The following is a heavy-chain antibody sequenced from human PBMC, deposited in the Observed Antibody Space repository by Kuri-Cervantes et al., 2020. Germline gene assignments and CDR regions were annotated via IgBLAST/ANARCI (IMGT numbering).Heavy chain of an antibody. CDR1: RFIFSSYA. J-gene: IGHJ4*02. D-gene: IGHD2-21*02. V-gene: IGHV3-30-3*01. Sequence: GGSLRLSCAASRFIFSSYAMHWVRQAPGKGLEWVAVISHDGSNKYYADSVKGRFTISRDNSKNTLYLQMNSLRAEDTAVYYCAKDMVTGDYWGQGTLVTVSS. CDR2: ISHDGSNK. CDR3: AKDMVTGDY.